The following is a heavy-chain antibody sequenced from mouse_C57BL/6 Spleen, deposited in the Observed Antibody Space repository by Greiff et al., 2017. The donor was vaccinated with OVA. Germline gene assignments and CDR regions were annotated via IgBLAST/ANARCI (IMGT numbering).Heavy chain of an antibody. D-gene: IGHD4-1*02. CDR2: IDPSNSYT. CDR1: GYTFTSYW. J-gene: IGHJ2*01. Sequence: QVQLKQPGAELVMPGASVKLSCKASGYTFTSYWMHWVKQRPGQGLEWIGEIDPSNSYTNYNQKFKGKATLTVDKSSSTAYMQLSSLTSEDSSVYYCARPPTGRFDGWGKVTTLTVSS. CDR3: ARPPTGRFDG. V-gene: IGHV1-69*01.